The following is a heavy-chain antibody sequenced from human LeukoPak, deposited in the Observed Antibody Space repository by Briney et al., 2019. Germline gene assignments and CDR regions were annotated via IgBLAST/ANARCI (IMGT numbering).Heavy chain of an antibody. J-gene: IGHJ6*02. CDR3: AKVLGGYYYYGMDV. Sequence: GRSLRLSCATSGFIFNDYTMQWVRQTPGKGLEWVSAISGSGDSTYYADSVKGRFTISRDNSKNTLYLQMNSLRAEDTALYYCAKVLGGYYYYGMDVWGQGTTVTVSS. CDR2: ISGSGDST. D-gene: IGHD1-26*01. V-gene: IGHV3-23*01. CDR1: GFIFNDYT.